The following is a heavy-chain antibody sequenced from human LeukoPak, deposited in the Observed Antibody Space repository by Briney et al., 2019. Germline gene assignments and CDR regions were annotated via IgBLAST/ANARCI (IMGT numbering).Heavy chain of an antibody. CDR2: IYYSGST. J-gene: IGHJ4*02. CDR1: GGSISSYY. CDR3: ARASRGRIAVAGTRFDY. V-gene: IGHV4-59*01. D-gene: IGHD6-19*01. Sequence: SETLSLTCTVSGGSISSYYWSWIRQPPGKGLEWIGYIYYSGSTNYNPSLKSRVTISVDTSKNQFSLKLSSVTAADTAVYYCARASRGRIAVAGTRFDYWGQGTLVTASS.